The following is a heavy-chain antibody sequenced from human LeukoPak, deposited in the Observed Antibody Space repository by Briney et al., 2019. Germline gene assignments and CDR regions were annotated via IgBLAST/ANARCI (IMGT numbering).Heavy chain of an antibody. CDR1: GYSFTNYW. CDR3: ARRYCSGGSCNFDY. CDR2: IYPSDSDT. D-gene: IGHD2-15*01. V-gene: IGHV5-51*01. Sequence: GESLRISCKGSGYSFTNYWIGWVRQMPGKGLEWMGSIYPSDSDTRYSPSFQGQVTISADKSISTAYLQWSSLKASDTAMFYCARRYCSGGSCNFDYWGQGTLVTVSS. J-gene: IGHJ4*02.